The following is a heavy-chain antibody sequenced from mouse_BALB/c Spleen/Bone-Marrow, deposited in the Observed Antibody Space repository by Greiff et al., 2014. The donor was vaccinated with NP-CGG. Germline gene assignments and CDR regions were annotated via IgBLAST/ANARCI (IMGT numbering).Heavy chain of an antibody. CDR3: ARITTATGAMDY. Sequence: VQLQQSGPGLVAPSQSLSITCTVSGFSFTNYGVQWVRQPPGKGLEWLGVIWADGSTNYYSALMSRLSISKDNSKSQVFFKRNSLQTDDTAMYYCARITTATGAMDYWGQGTSVTVSS. D-gene: IGHD1-2*01. V-gene: IGHV2-9*02. CDR1: GFSFTNYG. J-gene: IGHJ4*01. CDR2: IWADGST.